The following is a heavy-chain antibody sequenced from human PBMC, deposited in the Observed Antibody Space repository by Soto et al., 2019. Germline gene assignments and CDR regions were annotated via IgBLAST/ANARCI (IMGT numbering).Heavy chain of an antibody. Sequence: SETLSLTCAVSGASIGTNNWWSWVRQPPGKGLEWIGEVYHSGTTNCNPSLKSRVTISIDKYKNQFSLTLTSMTAADTALYYCAVPGRGDFDYWSQGTLVTVSS. J-gene: IGHJ4*02. CDR1: GASIGTNNW. D-gene: IGHD5-12*01. CDR3: AVPGRGDFDY. V-gene: IGHV4-4*02. CDR2: VYHSGTT.